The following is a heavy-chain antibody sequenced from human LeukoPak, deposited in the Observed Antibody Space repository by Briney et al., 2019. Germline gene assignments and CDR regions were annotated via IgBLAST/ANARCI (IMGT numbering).Heavy chain of an antibody. CDR3: ARIGYCSSTSCYTTDV. CDR2: INYSGST. V-gene: IGHV4-34*01. D-gene: IGHD2-2*02. J-gene: IGHJ6*02. Sequence: PSETLSLTCAVYGGSFGGYYWSWIRQPPGKGLEWIGEINYSGSTNYNPPLKSRVTISVDTSKNQFSLKLSSVTAADTAVYYCARIGYCSSTSCYTTDVWGQGTTVTVSS. CDR1: GGSFGGYY.